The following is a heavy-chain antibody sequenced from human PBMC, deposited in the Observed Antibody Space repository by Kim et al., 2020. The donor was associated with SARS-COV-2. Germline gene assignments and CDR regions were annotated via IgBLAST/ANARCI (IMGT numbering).Heavy chain of an antibody. J-gene: IGHJ5*02. V-gene: IGHV1-18*01. CDR1: GYTFTSHG. Sequence: ASVKVSCKASGYTFTSHGISWVRQAPGQGLEWIGWISPDSGSTRYIQKVQGRVTMTADTSTTTVYMELQSLRSDDTAVYYCARRSTPYSWFDLWGQGTLV. CDR2: ISPDSGST. D-gene: IGHD1-26*01. CDR3: ARRSTPYSWFDL.